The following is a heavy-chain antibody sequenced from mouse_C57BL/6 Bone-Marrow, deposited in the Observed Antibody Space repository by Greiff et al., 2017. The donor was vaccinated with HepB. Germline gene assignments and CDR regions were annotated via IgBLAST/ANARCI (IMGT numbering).Heavy chain of an antibody. CDR2: IDPETGGT. D-gene: IGHD1-1*01. CDR3: TSYYGSSSPYFDY. J-gene: IGHJ2*01. V-gene: IGHV1-15*01. Sequence: VQLQQSGAELVRPGASVTLSCKASGYTFTDYEMHWVKQTPVLGLEWIGAIDPETGGTAYNQKFKGKAILTADKSSSTAYMELRSLTSEDSAVYYCTSYYGSSSPYFDYWGQGTTLTVSS. CDR1: GYTFTDYE.